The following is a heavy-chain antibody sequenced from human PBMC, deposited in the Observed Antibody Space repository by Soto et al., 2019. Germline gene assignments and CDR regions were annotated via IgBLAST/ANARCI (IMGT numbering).Heavy chain of an antibody. CDR2: IYNSGTI. CDR3: ARDRGFGMDV. Sequence: QVQLQESGPGLVKPSQTLSLTCTVSGDSISSGNYYWNWIRQHPGKGLEWIGYIYNSGTIRYNPSLSLKRRVSISGDTSKNQFSLNLISVTAADTAVYYCARDRGFGMDVWGQGTTVTVSS. CDR1: GDSISSGNYY. J-gene: IGHJ6*02. V-gene: IGHV4-31*03.